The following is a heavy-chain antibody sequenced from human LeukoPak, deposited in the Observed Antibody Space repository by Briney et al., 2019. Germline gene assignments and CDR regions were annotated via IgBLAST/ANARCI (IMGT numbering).Heavy chain of an antibody. D-gene: IGHD3-10*01. CDR1: GFTFTSYG. V-gene: IGHV3-30*02. CDR2: IQFDGSAQ. J-gene: IGHJ4*02. CDR3: AKDETDVLLWFGDPIATGY. Sequence: GGSLRLSCATSGFTFTSYGMHWVRQAPGKGLEWVALIQFDGSAQYYADSVKGRFTISRDISKKTLYLQMNSLRAEDTAVYYCAKDETDVLLWFGDPIATGYWGQGTLVTVSS.